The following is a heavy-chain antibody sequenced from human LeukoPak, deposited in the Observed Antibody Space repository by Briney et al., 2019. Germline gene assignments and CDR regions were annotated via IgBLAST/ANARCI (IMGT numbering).Heavy chain of an antibody. Sequence: ASVKVSCKASGYTFANYGISWVRQAPGQGLEWMGWISAYSGTTSYAQKLQGRFTMTTDTSTSTAYMDLRSLRSDDTAVYYCARWEVTGGSRHDAFDIWGQGTMVTVSS. D-gene: IGHD2-15*01. V-gene: IGHV1-18*01. CDR3: ARWEVTGGSRHDAFDI. CDR2: ISAYSGTT. CDR1: GYTFANYG. J-gene: IGHJ3*02.